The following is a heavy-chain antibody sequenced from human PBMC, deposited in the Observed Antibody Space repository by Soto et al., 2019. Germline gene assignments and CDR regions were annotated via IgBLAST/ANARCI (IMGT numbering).Heavy chain of an antibody. CDR2: IYHSGTT. D-gene: IGHD3-10*01. J-gene: IGHJ6*02. CDR1: GGSISRGNYY. Sequence: SETLSLTCPVSGGSISRGNYYWTWIRQYPGKGLEWIGYIYHSGTTYYNPSLKSRVTISVDTSKNQFSLKLSSVTAADTAVYYRARDQSMVRGVIIIPGYYGMDVWGQGTTVTVSS. CDR3: ARDQSMVRGVIIIPGYYGMDV. V-gene: IGHV4-31*03.